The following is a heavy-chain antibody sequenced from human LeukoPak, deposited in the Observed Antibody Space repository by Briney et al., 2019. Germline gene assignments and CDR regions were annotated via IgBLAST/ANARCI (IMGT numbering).Heavy chain of an antibody. CDR1: GYTFTTYG. J-gene: IGHJ4*02. CDR3: ARVIYGDYGDY. V-gene: IGHV1-18*01. D-gene: IGHD4-17*01. CDR2: ISAYNGKT. Sequence: ASVKVSCKASGYTFTTYGISWVRQAPGQGLEWMGWISAYNGKTNYAQKFQDRVTMTTDTSTNTVYLQLRSLRSDDTAVYFCARVIYGDYGDYWGQGTLVTVSS.